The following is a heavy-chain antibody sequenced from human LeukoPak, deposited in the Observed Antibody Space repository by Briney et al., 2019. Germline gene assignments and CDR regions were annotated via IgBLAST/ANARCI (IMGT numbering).Heavy chain of an antibody. CDR1: GFTVSSNY. CDR3: ASRVIAAAGTDY. V-gene: IGHV3-66*01. Sequence: GGSLRLSCAASGFTVSSNYMSWVRQAPGKGLKWVSVIYSGGSTYYADSVKGRSTISRDNSKNTLYLQMNSLRAEDTAVYYCASRVIAAAGTDYWGQGTLVTVSS. CDR2: IYSGGST. J-gene: IGHJ4*02. D-gene: IGHD6-13*01.